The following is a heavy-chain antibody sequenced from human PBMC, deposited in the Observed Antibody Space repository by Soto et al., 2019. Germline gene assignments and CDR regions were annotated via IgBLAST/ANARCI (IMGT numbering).Heavy chain of an antibody. CDR3: AHDDNRNWFSY. V-gene: IGHV3-23*01. CDR1: GFTFTNYA. CDR2: ISGSGDST. D-gene: IGHD3-10*01. J-gene: IGHJ4*02. Sequence: GGSLRLSCAASGFTFTNYAMNWVRQAPGKGLEWVSTISGSGDSTYYADSVKGRFTISRDNSKNTLYLQMNSLRAEDTAVFYCAHDDNRNWFSYWSQGALVTVSA.